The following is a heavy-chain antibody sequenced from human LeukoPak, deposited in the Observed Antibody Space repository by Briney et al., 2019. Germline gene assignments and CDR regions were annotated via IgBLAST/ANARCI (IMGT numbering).Heavy chain of an antibody. CDR1: GYTFTSYG. Sequence: ASVKVSCKASGYTFTSYGISWVRQAPGQGLEWMGRINPNSGGTNYAQKFQGRVTMTRDTSISTAYMELSRLRSDDTAVYYCARGGTRSYYAEFDYWGQGTLVTVSS. V-gene: IGHV1-2*06. D-gene: IGHD1-26*01. CDR2: INPNSGGT. J-gene: IGHJ4*02. CDR3: ARGGTRSYYAEFDY.